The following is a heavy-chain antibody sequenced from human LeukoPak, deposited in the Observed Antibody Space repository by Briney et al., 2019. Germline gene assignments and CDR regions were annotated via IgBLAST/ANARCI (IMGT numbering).Heavy chain of an antibody. CDR2: ISAYNGNT. Sequence: GASVKVSCKASGYXFTSYGMSWVRQAPGQGLEWMGWISAYNGNTNYAQKLQGRVTMTTDTSTTTAYMELRSLRSDDTAVYYCARGYYDSSGYLASWYFDLWGRGNLVTVSS. CDR3: ARGYYDSSGYLASWYFDL. D-gene: IGHD3-22*01. J-gene: IGHJ2*01. CDR1: GYXFTSYG. V-gene: IGHV1-18*01.